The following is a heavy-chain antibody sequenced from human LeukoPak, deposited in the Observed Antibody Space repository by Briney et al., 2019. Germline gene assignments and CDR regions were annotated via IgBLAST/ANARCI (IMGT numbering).Heavy chain of an antibody. J-gene: IGHJ4*02. V-gene: IGHV5-51*01. CDR3: AILVVAATRYFDY. CDR2: IAPGDSDT. D-gene: IGHD2-15*01. Sequence: GESLKISCKGSGFSFTSHWIAWVRQMPGKGVEWMGIIAPGDSDTRYSPSFQGQVIISADKSISTAFMQWRSLKATGTALYYCAILVVAATRYFDYWGQGTLVTVSS. CDR1: GFSFTSHW.